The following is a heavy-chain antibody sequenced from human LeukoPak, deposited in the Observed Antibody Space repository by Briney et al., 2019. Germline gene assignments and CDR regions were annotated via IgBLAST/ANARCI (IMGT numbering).Heavy chain of an antibody. CDR3: ARDPAHYLRYGYFDY. CDR2: INDAGSHI. Sequence: GGSLRLSCAASGFMLSGSAMNWVRQAPGKGLEWVSSINDAGSHIYYTDSVKGRFTISRDNAKNSLYLHMNSLRAEDSALYYCARDPAHYLRYGYFDYWGQGTLVTVSS. D-gene: IGHD4-17*01. V-gene: IGHV3-21*01. CDR1: GFMLSGSA. J-gene: IGHJ4*02.